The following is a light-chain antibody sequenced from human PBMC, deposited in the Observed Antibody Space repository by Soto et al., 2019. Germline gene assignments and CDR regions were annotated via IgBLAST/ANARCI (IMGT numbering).Light chain of an antibody. V-gene: IGKV1-5*01. CDR3: QQYDSYPWT. J-gene: IGKJ1*01. CDR2: DVS. CDR1: QSINNL. Sequence: DVQMTQSPSTLSASVGDRVTITCRASQSINNLLAWYQQKPGKAPKFLIYDVSTLESGVPSRFGGSGSGTEFTLTISSLQPEDFATYYCQQYDSYPWTFGQGTKVDIK.